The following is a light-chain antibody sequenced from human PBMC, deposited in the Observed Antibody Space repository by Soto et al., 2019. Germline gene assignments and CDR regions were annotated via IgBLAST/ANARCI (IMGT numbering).Light chain of an antibody. V-gene: IGLV2-11*01. CDR2: EVT. Sequence: QSALTQPRSVSGSPGQTVTISCTGTSSDVGGYNYVSWYQQHPGKAPKVLIYEVTNRPSGVPDRFSGSKSGNTASLTISGLQDEDEDDYYCCSYGGSYDWVFGGGTKLTVL. CDR1: SSDVGGYNY. J-gene: IGLJ3*02. CDR3: CSYGGSYDWV.